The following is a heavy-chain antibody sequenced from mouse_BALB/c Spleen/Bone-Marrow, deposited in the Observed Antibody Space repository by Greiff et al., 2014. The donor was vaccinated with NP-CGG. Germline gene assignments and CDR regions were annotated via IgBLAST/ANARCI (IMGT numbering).Heavy chain of an antibody. Sequence: EVQLVESGGGLVKPGESLKFSCAASGITVSSYTMSWVRQTPEKRLEWVASITGGGTTYYPDSVKGRFTISRDNARNILYLQVSSLRSEDTAIYSCARHSGYVDAMDYWGQGTSVTVSS. CDR2: ITGGGTT. J-gene: IGHJ4*01. V-gene: IGHV5-6-5*01. CDR1: GITVSSYT. CDR3: ARHSGYVDAMDY. D-gene: IGHD1-2*01.